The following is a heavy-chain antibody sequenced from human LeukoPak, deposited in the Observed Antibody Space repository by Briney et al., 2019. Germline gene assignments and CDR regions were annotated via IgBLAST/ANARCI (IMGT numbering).Heavy chain of an antibody. J-gene: IGHJ4*02. Sequence: GGSLRLSCAASEFTFSAYGMHWVRQAPGKGLEWVAVISYDGSNKYYADSVKGRFTISKDNSKNTLYLQMNSLRTEDTAVYYCAKDTHPRGDFYYFDYWGQGTLVTVSS. CDR3: AKDTHPRGDFYYFDY. D-gene: IGHD3-16*01. CDR2: ISYDGSNK. CDR1: EFTFSAYG. V-gene: IGHV3-30*18.